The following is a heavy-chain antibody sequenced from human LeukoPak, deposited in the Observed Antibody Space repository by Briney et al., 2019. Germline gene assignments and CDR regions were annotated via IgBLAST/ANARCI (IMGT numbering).Heavy chain of an antibody. CDR1: GFSFSTST. CDR3: VRGDNRDY. V-gene: IGHV3-21*01. Sequence: GGSLRLSCAASGFSFSTSTMSWVRQAPGKGLEWISSIGKTSRDMYYADSVRGRFTISRDNAKNSLFLLMNSLRVEDTSVYYCVRGDNRDYWGQGTLVTVSS. J-gene: IGHJ4*02. D-gene: IGHD1-14*01. CDR2: IGKTSRDM.